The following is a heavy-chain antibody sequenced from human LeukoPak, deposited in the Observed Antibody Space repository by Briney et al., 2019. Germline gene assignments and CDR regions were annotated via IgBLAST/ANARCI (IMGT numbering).Heavy chain of an antibody. D-gene: IGHD4-17*01. CDR3: ARDLVDYGDYVFPYYYYGMDV. J-gene: IGHJ6*02. CDR2: INPNSGGT. V-gene: IGHV1-2*02. Sequence: ASVKVSCKASGYTFTGYYMHWVRQAPGQGLEWMGWINPNSGGTNDAQKFQGRVTMTRDTSISTAYMELSRLRSDDTAVYYCARDLVDYGDYVFPYYYYGMDVWGQGTTVTVSS. CDR1: GYTFTGYY.